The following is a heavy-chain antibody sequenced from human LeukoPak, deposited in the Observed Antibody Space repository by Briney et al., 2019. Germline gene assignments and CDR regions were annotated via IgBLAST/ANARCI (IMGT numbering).Heavy chain of an antibody. V-gene: IGHV3-74*01. CDR3: ARDSGYSSLFDY. Sequence: GGSLRLSCAASGFTFSSYWMHWVRQAPGKGLVRVSRINSDGSSTSYADSVKGRFTISRDNAKNTLYLQMNSLRAEDTAVYYCARDSGYSSLFDYWGQGTLVTVSS. D-gene: IGHD6-13*01. CDR1: GFTFSSYW. CDR2: INSDGSST. J-gene: IGHJ4*02.